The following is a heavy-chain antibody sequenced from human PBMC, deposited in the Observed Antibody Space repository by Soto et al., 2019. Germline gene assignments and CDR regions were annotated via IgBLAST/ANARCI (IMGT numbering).Heavy chain of an antibody. Sequence: EVQLLESGGGMVQPGGSLTLSWATSGFTLSSYAMVWVRQAAEKGLEWVASISNNGDTAYYADSVKGRFTISRGNSENTLYLQMNGLRADDTALYFCAKSRVFIGAIVTLLDSWGQGTQVTVSS. CDR1: GFTLSSYA. V-gene: IGHV3-23*01. CDR3: AKSRVFIGAIVTLLDS. D-gene: IGHD3-16*02. CDR2: ISNNGDTA. J-gene: IGHJ4*02.